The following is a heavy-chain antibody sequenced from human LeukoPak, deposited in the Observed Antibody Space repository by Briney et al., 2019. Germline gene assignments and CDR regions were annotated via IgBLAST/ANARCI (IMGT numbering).Heavy chain of an antibody. V-gene: IGHV3-30*01. Sequence: GRSLRLSCAASGFTFSSYAMHWVRQAPGKGLEWVAVISYDGSNKYYADSVKGRFTISRDNSKNTLYLQMNSLRAEDTAVYYCARDHITYYYGSGSYYVGWGQGTLVTVSS. J-gene: IGHJ4*02. D-gene: IGHD3-10*01. CDR2: ISYDGSNK. CDR1: GFTFSSYA. CDR3: ARDHITYYYGSGSYYVG.